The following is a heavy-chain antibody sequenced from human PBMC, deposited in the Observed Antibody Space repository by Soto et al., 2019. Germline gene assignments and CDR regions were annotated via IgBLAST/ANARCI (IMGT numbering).Heavy chain of an antibody. V-gene: IGHV4-61*01. CDR1: RGSVNGTIYD. Sequence: SIRCSASRGSVNGTIYDLTLIRQPPGKGLEWIVYIHYSGSTNYNPSLQSRVTISVDTSKNHFSLELTSVTAADTSVYYCAIGWGNLYFEFLVQRALV. CDR3: AIGWGNLYFEF. D-gene: IGHD3-16*01. CDR2: IHYSGST. J-gene: IGHJ4*02.